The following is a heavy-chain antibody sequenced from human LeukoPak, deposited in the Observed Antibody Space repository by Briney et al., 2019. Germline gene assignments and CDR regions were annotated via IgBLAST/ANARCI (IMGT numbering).Heavy chain of an antibody. J-gene: IGHJ4*02. CDR1: GGSISSYY. D-gene: IGHD3-9*01. Sequence: SETLSLTCTVSGGSISSYYWSWIRQPPGKGLEWIGYIYYSGSTNYNPSLKSRVTISVDRSKNQLSLKLSSVTAADTAVYYCARNRGDYDILTGYSVNFDYWGQGTLVTVSS. CDR3: ARNRGDYDILTGYSVNFDY. V-gene: IGHV4-59*01. CDR2: IYYSGST.